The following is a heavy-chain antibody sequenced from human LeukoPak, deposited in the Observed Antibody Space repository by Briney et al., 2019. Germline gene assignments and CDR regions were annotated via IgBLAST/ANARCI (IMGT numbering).Heavy chain of an antibody. Sequence: ASVKVSCKTSGYSFTNYGITWVRQAPGQGLEWMGWISGYNSKPFYAQNFQGRVTMTTDTSISTAYMELSRLRSDDTAVYYCARDLEWEQPSDYWGQGTLVTVSS. CDR3: ARDLEWEQPSDY. CDR2: ISGYNSKP. J-gene: IGHJ4*02. CDR1: GYSFTNYG. V-gene: IGHV1-18*01. D-gene: IGHD1-26*01.